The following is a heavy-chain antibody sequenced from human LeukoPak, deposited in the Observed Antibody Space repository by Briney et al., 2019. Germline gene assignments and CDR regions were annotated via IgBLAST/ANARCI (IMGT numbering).Heavy chain of an antibody. V-gene: IGHV3-15*01. CDR1: GFTFSNAW. Sequence: GGSLRLSCAASGFTFSNAWMSWVRQAPGKGLEWVGRIKSKTDGETTDYAAPVKGRFTISRDDSKNTLYLQMNSLKTEDTAVYYCTTDRDDTKYWGQGTLVTVSS. CDR3: TTDRDDTKY. CDR2: IKSKTDGETT. J-gene: IGHJ4*02. D-gene: IGHD3-9*01.